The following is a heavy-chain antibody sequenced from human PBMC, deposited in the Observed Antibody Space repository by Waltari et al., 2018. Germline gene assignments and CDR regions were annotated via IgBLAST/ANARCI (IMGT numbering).Heavy chain of an antibody. J-gene: IGHJ3*02. CDR1: GGSFSGYY. V-gene: IGHV4-34*01. D-gene: IGHD2-21*01. Sequence: QVQLQQWGAGLLKPSETLSLTCAVYGGSFSGYYWSWIRQPPGKGLEWIGEINHSGSTNYNPSLKSRVTISVDMSKNQFSLKLSSVTAADTAVYYCARLRVIVVVRLCAFDIWGQGTMVTVSS. CDR2: INHSGST. CDR3: ARLRVIVVVRLCAFDI.